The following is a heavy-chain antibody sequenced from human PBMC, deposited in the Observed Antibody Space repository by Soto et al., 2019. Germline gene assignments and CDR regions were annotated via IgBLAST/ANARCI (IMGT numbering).Heavy chain of an antibody. CDR1: GGSFSGYY. D-gene: IGHD3-16*01. Sequence: QVQLQQWGAGLLKPSETLSLTCAVYGGSFSGYYWTWIRQHPGTGLEWIGEINHSGSTNYNPSLKNRVTRSVVTSKLQFSLKLTSVTAADTAVYYCARDKITGLFDYGVQGTLVTVSS. J-gene: IGHJ4*02. V-gene: IGHV4-34*01. CDR2: INHSGST. CDR3: ARDKITGLFDY.